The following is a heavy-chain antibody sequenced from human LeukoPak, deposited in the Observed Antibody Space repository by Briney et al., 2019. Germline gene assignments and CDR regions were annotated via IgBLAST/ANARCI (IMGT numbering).Heavy chain of an antibody. CDR3: ARAYQGLTDIVTTFEY. V-gene: IGHV1-2*02. J-gene: IGHJ4*02. Sequence: ASVKGSCKASGYTFSDYYMHWVGQAPGQRLEWMGWINPYSGGTNYVQKFQGRVTMTRDTSISTVYMELNKLTSDDTAVYYCARAYQGLTDIVTTFEYWGQGTLVTVSS. CDR2: INPYSGGT. CDR1: GYTFSDYY. D-gene: IGHD5-18*01.